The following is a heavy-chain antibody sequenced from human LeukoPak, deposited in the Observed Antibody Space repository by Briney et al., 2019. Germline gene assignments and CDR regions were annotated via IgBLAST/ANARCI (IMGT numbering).Heavy chain of an antibody. CDR1: GFTFSSYA. J-gene: IGHJ4*02. V-gene: IGHV3-23*01. D-gene: IGHD3-10*01. CDR3: TRGPPDGSGNYYPGDF. Sequence: GGSLRLSCAASGFTFSSYAMSWVRQAPGKGLEWVSAISGSGGSTNYADSVKGRFTISRDNAKNTLYQQMNSLRVEDTAVYYCTRGPPDGSGNYYPGDFWGQGTLVTVSS. CDR2: ISGSGGST.